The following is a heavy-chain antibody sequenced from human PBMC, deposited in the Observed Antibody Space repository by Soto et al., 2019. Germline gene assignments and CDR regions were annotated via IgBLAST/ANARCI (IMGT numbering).Heavy chain of an antibody. D-gene: IGHD1-26*01. Sequence: GGSLRLSCTASGFTFGDYAMSWFRQAPGKGLEWVGFIRSKAYGGTTEYAASVKGRFTISRDDSKSIAYLQMNSLKTEDTAVYYCTRDLLMWELQEYYYYGMDVWGQGTTVTVSS. J-gene: IGHJ6*02. CDR1: GFTFGDYA. CDR2: IRSKAYGGTT. V-gene: IGHV3-49*03. CDR3: TRDLLMWELQEYYYYGMDV.